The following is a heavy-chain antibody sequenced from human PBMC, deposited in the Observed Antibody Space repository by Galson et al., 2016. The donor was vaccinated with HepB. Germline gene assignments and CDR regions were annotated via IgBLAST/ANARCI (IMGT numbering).Heavy chain of an antibody. D-gene: IGHD3-22*01. CDR2: ITPIFDTA. CDR3: SLYYYDSSGYYFFHY. Sequence: SVKVSCKASGDIISSYSVSWVRQAPGQGLEWMGGITPIFDTANYAQKFQGRVTITADESTSTANMELSSLRSEDTAVYYCSLYYYDSSGYYFFHYWGQGTLVTVSS. CDR1: GDIISSYS. V-gene: IGHV1-69*13. J-gene: IGHJ4*02.